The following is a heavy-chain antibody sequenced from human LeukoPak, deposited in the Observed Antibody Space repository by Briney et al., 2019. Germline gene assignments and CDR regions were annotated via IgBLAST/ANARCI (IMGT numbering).Heavy chain of an antibody. Sequence: SETLSLTCTVSGGSISSYYWSWIRHPAGKGLEWIWRIYTSGSTNYNPSLKSRVTISVDTSKNQFSLKLSSVTAADTAVYYCASSQIRSLGYSSGWYYFDYWGQGTLVTVSS. D-gene: IGHD6-19*01. CDR2: IYTSGST. V-gene: IGHV4-4*07. J-gene: IGHJ4*02. CDR3: ASSQIRSLGYSSGWYYFDY. CDR1: GGSISSYY.